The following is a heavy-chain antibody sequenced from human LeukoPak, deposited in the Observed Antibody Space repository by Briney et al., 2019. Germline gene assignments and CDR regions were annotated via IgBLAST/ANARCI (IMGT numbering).Heavy chain of an antibody. V-gene: IGHV1-24*01. J-gene: IGHJ4*02. CDR2: FDPEDGET. Sequence: GASVKVSCKVSGYTLTELSMHWVRQAPGKGLEWMGGFDPEDGETIYAQKFRGRVTMTEDTSTDTAYMELSSLRSEDTAVYYCATPIGLGRYYQRWGQGTLVTVSS. CDR1: GYTLTELS. D-gene: IGHD2-15*01. CDR3: ATPIGLGRYYQR.